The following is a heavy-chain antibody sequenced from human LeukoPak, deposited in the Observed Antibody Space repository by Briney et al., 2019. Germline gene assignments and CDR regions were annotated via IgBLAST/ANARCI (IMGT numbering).Heavy chain of an antibody. CDR1: GFTFSSYA. V-gene: IGHV3-30*04. J-gene: IGHJ4*02. CDR2: ISYDGSNK. D-gene: IGHD3-10*01. Sequence: PGRSLRLSCAASGFTFSSYAMHWVRQAPGKGLEWVAVISYDGSNKYYADSVKGRFTISRDNSKNTLYLQMNSLRAEDTAVCYCAREFQAYYYGSGSPNYWGQGTLVTVSS. CDR3: AREFQAYYYGSGSPNY.